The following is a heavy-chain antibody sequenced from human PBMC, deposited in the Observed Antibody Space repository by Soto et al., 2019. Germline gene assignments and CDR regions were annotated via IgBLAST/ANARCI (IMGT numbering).Heavy chain of an antibody. CDR1: GYTFISHG. J-gene: IGHJ6*02. V-gene: IGHV1-18*04. D-gene: IGHD2-15*01. Sequence: QVQLVQSGVEVKKPGASVKVSCKASGYTFISHGISWVRQAPGQGLEWMGWISGKNGNTNYAQKLQGRVTLTTDTSTSTAYIELRSLRSDDTAVYYCARVSSSILVVPDYGMDVWGQGTTVTDSS. CDR2: ISGKNGNT. CDR3: ARVSSSILVVPDYGMDV.